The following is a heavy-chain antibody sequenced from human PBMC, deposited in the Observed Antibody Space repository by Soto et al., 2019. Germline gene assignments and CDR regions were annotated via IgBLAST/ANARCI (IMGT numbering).Heavy chain of an antibody. V-gene: IGHV3-74*01. Sequence: GGSLRLSCAASGFTFSSYWMHWVRQAPGKGLVWVSRINSDGSSTSYADSVKGRFTISRDNAKNTLYLQMNSLRAEDTAVYYCARDSILRLTLEHYYYYGMDVWGQGTTVTVSS. CDR1: GFTFSSYW. D-gene: IGHD3-3*01. CDR3: ARDSILRLTLEHYYYYGMDV. CDR2: INSDGSST. J-gene: IGHJ6*02.